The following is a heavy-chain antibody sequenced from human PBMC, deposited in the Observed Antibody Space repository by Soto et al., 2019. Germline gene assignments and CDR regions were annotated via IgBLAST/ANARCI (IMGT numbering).Heavy chain of an antibody. Sequence: QITLNESGPTVVRPTETLTLTCRFSGFSLTTSGVGVGWIRQSPGKAPEWLALIYWDDDKRYSASLKSRLTITKDTSKHRVVLTMSDLDPTDTATYYCAHRVLRTVFGLVTTTAIYFDFWGQGTPVAVSS. CDR3: AHRVLRTVFGLVTTTAIYFDF. CDR2: IYWDDDK. J-gene: IGHJ4*02. V-gene: IGHV2-5*02. CDR1: GFSLTTSGVG. D-gene: IGHD3-3*01.